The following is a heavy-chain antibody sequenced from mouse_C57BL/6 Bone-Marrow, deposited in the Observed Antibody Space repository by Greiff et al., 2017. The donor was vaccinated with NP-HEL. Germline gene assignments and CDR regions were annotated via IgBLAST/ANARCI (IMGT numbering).Heavy chain of an antibody. CDR3: VREVLYDDSGYERDY. Sequence: EVKLMDSGGGLVKPGGSLKLSCAASGFTFSDYGMNWVRQAPEKGLEWVANISSGSSTIYYADTVKGRFTLSRDNAKNTLFLQMTSLRSEDAALYYYVREVLYDDSGYERDYWGQGTTLTVA. V-gene: IGHV5-17*01. J-gene: IGHJ2*01. CDR1: GFTFSDYG. CDR2: ISSGSSTI. D-gene: IGHD1-1*01.